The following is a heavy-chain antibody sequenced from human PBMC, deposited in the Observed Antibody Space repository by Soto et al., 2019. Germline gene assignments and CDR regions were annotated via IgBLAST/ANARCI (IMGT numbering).Heavy chain of an antibody. J-gene: IGHJ4*02. D-gene: IGHD5-18*01. V-gene: IGHV3-23*01. CDR3: AKYYMVTRSPFDY. CDR1: GFTVSIYA. Sequence: PSWSMRLSSAASGFTVSIYAMSWVRQTPGKGLEWVSSITSTGDRAYYADSVKGRFTVSRDNSKNTLYLQMNSLRAEDTAVYYCAKYYMVTRSPFDYWGQGTLVTVSS. CDR2: ITSTGDRA.